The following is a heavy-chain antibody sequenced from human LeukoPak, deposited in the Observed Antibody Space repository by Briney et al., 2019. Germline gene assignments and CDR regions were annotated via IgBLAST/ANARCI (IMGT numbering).Heavy chain of an antibody. J-gene: IGHJ5*02. CDR2: IIPIFGTA. V-gene: IGHV1-69*13. D-gene: IGHD6-13*01. Sequence: SVKVSCKASGGTFSSYAISWVRQAPGQGLEWMGGIIPIFGTANYAQKFQGRVTITADESTSTAYMELSSLRSEGTAVYYCARDKSQRAIAAAGTNWFDPWGQGTLVTVSS. CDR1: GGTFSSYA. CDR3: ARDKSQRAIAAAGTNWFDP.